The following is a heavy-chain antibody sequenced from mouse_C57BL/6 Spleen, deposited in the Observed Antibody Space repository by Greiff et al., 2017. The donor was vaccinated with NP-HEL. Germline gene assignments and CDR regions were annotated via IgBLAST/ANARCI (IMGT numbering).Heavy chain of an antibody. J-gene: IGHJ2*01. D-gene: IGHD2-3*01. CDR3: ARSRDCYDYFDY. Sequence: VQLQQPGAELVKPGSSVKLSCKASGYTFTSYWMHWVKQRPGQGLEWIGMIHPNSGSTNYNEKFKSKATLTVDKSSSTAYMQLSSLTSEDSAVYYCARSRDCYDYFDYWGQGTTLTVSS. V-gene: IGHV1-64*01. CDR1: GYTFTSYW. CDR2: IHPNSGST.